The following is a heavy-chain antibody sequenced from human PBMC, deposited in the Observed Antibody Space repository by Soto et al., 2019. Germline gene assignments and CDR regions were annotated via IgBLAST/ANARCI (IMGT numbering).Heavy chain of an antibody. J-gene: IGHJ6*02. V-gene: IGHV1-69*12. CDR3: ASVETQRYYYGMDV. Sequence: QVQLVQSGAAVKKPGSSVKVSCKASGGTFSSYAISWVRQAPGHGLEWMGGIIPIFGTADYAQKFQGRVTITADESTSTAYMELSSLRSEDTAVYYCASVETQRYYYGMDVWGQGTTVTVSS. CDR1: GGTFSSYA. CDR2: IIPIFGTA. D-gene: IGHD2-15*01.